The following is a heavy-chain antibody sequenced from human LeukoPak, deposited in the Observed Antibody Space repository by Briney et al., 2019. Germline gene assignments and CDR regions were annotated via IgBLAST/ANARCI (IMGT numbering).Heavy chain of an antibody. Sequence: GGSLRLSCAASGFTFSSYGIHWVRQAPGKGLEWVALISYDGSNEYYADSVKGRFTISRDNAKNSLYLQMNSLRAEDTAVYYCARALYSSSAPDYWGQGTLVTVSS. J-gene: IGHJ4*02. V-gene: IGHV3-30*03. CDR2: ISYDGSNE. CDR1: GFTFSSYG. D-gene: IGHD6-6*01. CDR3: ARALYSSSAPDY.